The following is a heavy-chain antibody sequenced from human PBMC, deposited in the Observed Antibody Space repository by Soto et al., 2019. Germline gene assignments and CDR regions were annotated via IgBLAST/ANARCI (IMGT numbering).Heavy chain of an antibody. CDR1: GFTFSSYG. Sequence: PGGSLRLSCAASGFTFSSYGMHWVRQAPGKGLEWVAVIWYDGSNKYYADSVKGRFTISRDNSKNTLYLQMNSLRAEDTAVYYCARAGEGSMTHYYFDYWGQGTLVTVSS. V-gene: IGHV3-33*01. CDR3: ARAGEGSMTHYYFDY. CDR2: IWYDGSNK. D-gene: IGHD3-16*01. J-gene: IGHJ4*02.